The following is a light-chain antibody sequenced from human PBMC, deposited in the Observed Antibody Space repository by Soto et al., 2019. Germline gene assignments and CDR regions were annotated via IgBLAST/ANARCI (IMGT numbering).Light chain of an antibody. CDR1: QSVSSVY. J-gene: IGKJ1*01. CDR3: QHYGNSPT. Sequence: EIVLAQSPGTMSLSPGDGATLSCRASQSVSSVYLAWYQQKPGQAPRLLIYGASRRATGIQDRFSGSGSGTDFTLSISRLEPEDFAVYWCQHYGNSPTFGQGTKVDIK. V-gene: IGKV3-20*01. CDR2: GAS.